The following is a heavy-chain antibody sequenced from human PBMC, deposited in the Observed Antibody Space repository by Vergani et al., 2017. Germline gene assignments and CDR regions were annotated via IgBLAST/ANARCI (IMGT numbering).Heavy chain of an antibody. J-gene: IGHJ4*02. V-gene: IGHV4-39*01. CDR2: IYYSGST. CDR3: ARVAAAGGGGSDY. Sequence: QLQLQESGPGLVKPSETLSLTCTVSGGSISSSSYYWGWIRQPPGKGLEWIGSIYYSGSTYYNPSLKSRVTISVDTSKNQFSLKLSSVTAADTAVYYCARVAAAGGGGSDYWGQGTLVTVSS. CDR1: GGSISSSSYY. D-gene: IGHD6-13*01.